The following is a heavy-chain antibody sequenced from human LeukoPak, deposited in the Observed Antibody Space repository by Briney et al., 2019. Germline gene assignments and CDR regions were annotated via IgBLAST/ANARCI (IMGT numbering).Heavy chain of an antibody. CDR1: GYTFTTYG. CDR2: ISTYNGDT. V-gene: IGHV1-18*01. Sequence: GASVKVSCKASGYTFTTYGISWVRQAPGQGLEWMGWISTYNGDTKYAQKLQGRVTMTADTSTSTAYMELRSLRSDDTAVYYCARERGYCSSTSCYPWFDPWGQGTLVTVSS. D-gene: IGHD2-2*01. J-gene: IGHJ5*02. CDR3: ARERGYCSSTSCYPWFDP.